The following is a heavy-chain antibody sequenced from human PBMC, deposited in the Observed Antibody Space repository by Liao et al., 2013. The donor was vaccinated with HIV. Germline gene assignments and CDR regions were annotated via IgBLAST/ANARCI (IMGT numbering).Heavy chain of an antibody. CDR2: LYTSGNI. V-gene: IGHV4-4*07. CDR1: SVSINSYY. D-gene: IGHD6-13*01. Sequence: QLQLQESGPGLVKPSETLSLTCTVSSVSINSYYWSWIRQPAGKGLEWIGRLYTSGNINYNPSLKSRVTISVDTSKNHFSLRLSSVTAADTAVYYCARDSSPAAFDIWGQGTLVIVSS. CDR3: ARDSSPAAFDI. J-gene: IGHJ3*02.